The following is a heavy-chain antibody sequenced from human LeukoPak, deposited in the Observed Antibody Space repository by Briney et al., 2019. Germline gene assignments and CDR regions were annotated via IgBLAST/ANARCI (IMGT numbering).Heavy chain of an antibody. CDR3: AGVSRFLEWPDY. CDR1: GGSISSGSYY. J-gene: IGHJ4*02. CDR2: IYTSGST. D-gene: IGHD3-3*01. V-gene: IGHV4-61*02. Sequence: SQTLSLTCTVSGGSISSGSYYWSWIRQPAGKGLEWIGRIYTSGSTNYNPSLKSRVTISVDTSKNQFSLKLSSVTAADTAVYYCAGVSRFLEWPDYWGQGTLVTVSS.